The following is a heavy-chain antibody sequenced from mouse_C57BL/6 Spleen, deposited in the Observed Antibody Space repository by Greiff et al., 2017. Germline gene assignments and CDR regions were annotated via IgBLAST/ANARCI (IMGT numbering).Heavy chain of an antibody. CDR2: IDPETGGT. V-gene: IGHV1-15*01. Sequence: QVQLQQSGAELVKPGASVKISCKASGYAFSSYWMNWVKQTPVHGLEWIGAIDPETGGTAYNQKFKGKAILTADKSSSTAYMELRSLTSEDSAVYYCTRSATVVATDYFDYWGQGTTLTVSS. J-gene: IGHJ2*01. D-gene: IGHD1-1*01. CDR1: GYAFSSYW. CDR3: TRSATVVATDYFDY.